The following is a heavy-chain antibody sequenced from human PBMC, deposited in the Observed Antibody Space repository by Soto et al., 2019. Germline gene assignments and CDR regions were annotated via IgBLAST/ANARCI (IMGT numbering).Heavy chain of an antibody. Sequence: GGSLRLSCAASGFIVSNAWMSWVRQAPGKGLELVGRIKKNADGGTTDYAAPVEGRFTISRDDSKNTLFLQMNSLRAEDTAVYYCAKDGEYIGSYLNWLDPWGQGTLVTVSS. D-gene: IGHD1-26*01. CDR1: GFIVSNAW. J-gene: IGHJ5*02. CDR3: AKDGEYIGSYLNWLDP. CDR2: IKKNADGGTT. V-gene: IGHV3-15*05.